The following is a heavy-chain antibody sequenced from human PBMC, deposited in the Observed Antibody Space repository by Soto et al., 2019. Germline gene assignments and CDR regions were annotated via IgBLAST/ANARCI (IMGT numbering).Heavy chain of an antibody. CDR3: AKGLQAVVRSAMGY. CDR1: GFTFITYA. Sequence: GGSLRLSCAASGFTFITYAMSWVRQAPGKGLEWVSGISGSGANTYYADSEKGRFTISRDNSKNTLYLQVNSLRAEDTAVYYCAKGLQAVVRSAMGYWGQGTLVTVSS. CDR2: ISGSGANT. J-gene: IGHJ4*02. V-gene: IGHV3-23*01. D-gene: IGHD3-10*01.